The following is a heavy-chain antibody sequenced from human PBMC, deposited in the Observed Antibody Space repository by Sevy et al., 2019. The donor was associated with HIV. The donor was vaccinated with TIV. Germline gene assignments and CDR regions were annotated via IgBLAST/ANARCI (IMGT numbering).Heavy chain of an antibody. CDR1: GFTFRNYA. V-gene: IGHV3-23*01. CDR3: AINTGNTGGGAAADPYYFDS. Sequence: GGSLRLSCAASGFTFRNYAMSWVRLAPEERLEWVSGLSDRGDSTDYADSVKGRFTISRDNSKDTLYLEMNSLRAEDTALSYCAINTGNTGGGAAADPYYFDSWGQGARVTVSS. D-gene: IGHD6-13*01. J-gene: IGHJ4*02. CDR2: LSDRGDST.